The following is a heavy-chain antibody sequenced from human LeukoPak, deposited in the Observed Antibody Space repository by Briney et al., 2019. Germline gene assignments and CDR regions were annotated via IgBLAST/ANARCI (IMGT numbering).Heavy chain of an antibody. V-gene: IGHV3-48*03. D-gene: IGHD1-1*01. J-gene: IGHJ4*02. CDR3: ARKVTGTTYFDY. Sequence: PGGSLRLSCAASGFTFSGYEGNWVRQAPGKGREWISYISRSSSGNAIKYTDSVQGRFTISRDNAKNSVYLQMNSLRVEDTAVYYCARKVTGTTYFDYWGQGTLVTVAS. CDR1: GFTFSGYE. CDR2: ISRSSSGNAI.